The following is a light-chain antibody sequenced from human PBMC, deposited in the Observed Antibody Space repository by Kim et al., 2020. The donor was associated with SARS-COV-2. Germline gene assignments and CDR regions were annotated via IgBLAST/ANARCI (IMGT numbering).Light chain of an antibody. CDR1: QSISSY. J-gene: IGKJ2*01. CDR2: AAS. CDR3: QQSYSTPYT. V-gene: IGKV1-39*01. Sequence: DIQMTQSPSSLSASVGDRVTITCRASQSISSYLNWYQQKPGKAPKLLIYAASSLQSGVPSRFSGSGSGTVFTLTISSLQPEDFATYYCQQSYSTPYTFGQGTKLEI.